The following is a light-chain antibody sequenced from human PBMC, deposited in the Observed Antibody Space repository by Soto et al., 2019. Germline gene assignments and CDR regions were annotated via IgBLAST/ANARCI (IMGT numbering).Light chain of an antibody. CDR1: ISDIGGYEY. CDR2: EVT. V-gene: IGLV2-14*01. J-gene: IGLJ1*01. CDR3: SSYTDSSTLGLYV. Sequence: QSALTQPASVSVSPGQSITISCTGTISDIGGYEYVSLYQQHPGKAPRLMIYEVTYRPSGVSNRFSGSKSGSTASLTISGLQAEDEADYYCSSYTDSSTLGLYVFGTGTKVTVL.